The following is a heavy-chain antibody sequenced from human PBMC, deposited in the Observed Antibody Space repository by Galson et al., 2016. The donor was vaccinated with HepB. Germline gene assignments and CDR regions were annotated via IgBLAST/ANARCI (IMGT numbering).Heavy chain of an antibody. CDR3: ARQQGGTYYGYAFDI. V-gene: IGHV1-18*04. J-gene: IGHJ3*02. CDR2: ISAYNGNT. D-gene: IGHD3-3*01. CDR1: GYTFTSYG. Sequence: SVKVSCKASGYTFTSYGINWVRQAPGQGLEWMGWISAYNGNTNYAQTLQGRVTMTTDTSTSTAYMELRSLKADDTALYYCARQQGGTYYGYAFDIWGQGTMVSVSS.